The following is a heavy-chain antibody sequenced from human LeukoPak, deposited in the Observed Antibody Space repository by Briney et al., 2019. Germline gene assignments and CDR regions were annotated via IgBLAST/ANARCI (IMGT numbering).Heavy chain of an antibody. V-gene: IGHV3-74*01. Sequence: GGSLRLSCAASGFTFSSYWMHWVRQAPGKGLVWVSRINSDESRTSYAGSVKGRFTISRDNAKNTLYLQMNSLRAEDTAVYFCARGGQTAGAGTVADYWGQGTLVTVSS. D-gene: IGHD6-19*01. CDR2: INSDESRT. CDR3: ARGGQTAGAGTVADY. CDR1: GFTFSSYW. J-gene: IGHJ4*02.